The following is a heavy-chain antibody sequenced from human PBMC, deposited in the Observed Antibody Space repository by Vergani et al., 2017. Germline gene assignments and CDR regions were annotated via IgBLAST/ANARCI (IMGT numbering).Heavy chain of an antibody. Sequence: QLQLVESGGGVVQPGRSLRLSCAASGFTFSSYAMHWVRQAPGKGLEWVAVISYDGSNKYYADSVKGRFTISRDNSKNTLYLQMNSLRAEDTAVYYCARDLDTGFMVEGGYFDGWSQGRLVTVS. CDR1: GFTFSSYA. CDR2: ISYDGSNK. CDR3: ARDLDTGFMVEGGYFDG. D-gene: IGHD4/OR15-4a*01. V-gene: IGHV3-30-3*01. J-gene: IGHJ4*01.